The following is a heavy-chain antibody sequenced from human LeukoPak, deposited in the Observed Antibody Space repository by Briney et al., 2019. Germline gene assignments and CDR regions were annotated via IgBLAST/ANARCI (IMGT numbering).Heavy chain of an antibody. V-gene: IGHV4-38-2*02. CDR3: ARRYRNYDSSGFYWYFDL. CDR1: GYSISSGYY. Sequence: KPSETLSLTCTVSGYSISSGYYWGWIRQPPGKGLEWIGSIYYSGSTYYNPSLKSRVTISVDTSKNQFSLKLSSVTAADTAVYYCARRYRNYDSSGFYWYFDLWGRGTLVTVSS. CDR2: IYYSGST. J-gene: IGHJ2*01. D-gene: IGHD3-22*01.